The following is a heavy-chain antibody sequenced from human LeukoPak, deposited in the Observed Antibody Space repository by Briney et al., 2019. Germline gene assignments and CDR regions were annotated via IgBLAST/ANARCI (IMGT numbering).Heavy chain of an antibody. CDR1: GFTFSSYS. J-gene: IGHJ6*03. V-gene: IGHV3-48*01. CDR3: ARDGGAVAGSFGYYFYMDV. Sequence: PGGSLRLSCAASGFTFSSYSMNWVRQAPGKGLEWVSYISSSSSTIYYADSVKGRFTISRDNAKNSLYLQMNSLRAEDTAVYYCARDGGAVAGSFGYYFYMDVWGKGTTVTVSS. D-gene: IGHD6-19*01. CDR2: ISSSSSTI.